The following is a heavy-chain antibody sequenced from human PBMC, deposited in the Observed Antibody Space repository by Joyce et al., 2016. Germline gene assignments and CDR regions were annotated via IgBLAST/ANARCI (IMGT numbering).Heavy chain of an antibody. CDR3: AENGYYAIDH. CDR2: IDHSGST. V-gene: IGHV4-4*02. J-gene: IGHJ4*02. CDR1: SGSISGTSW. Sequence: QVQLQESGPGLVKPSGTLSLTCAVSSGSISGTSWWSWVRQSPGEGLEWIGEIDHSGSTNYNPSLKSRVTISVDKSKNQFSLKLSSVTAADTAVYYCAENGYYAIDHWGQGTLVTVSS. D-gene: IGHD3-22*01.